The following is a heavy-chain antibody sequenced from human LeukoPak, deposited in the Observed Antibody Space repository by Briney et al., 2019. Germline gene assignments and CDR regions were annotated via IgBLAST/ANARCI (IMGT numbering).Heavy chain of an antibody. J-gene: IGHJ4*02. CDR2: ISSDGSST. CDR1: GFTFSSYW. V-gene: IGHV3-74*01. CDR3: AREYSSSWSDYDDY. Sequence: GGSLRLSCAASGFTFSSYWMNWVRQAPGKGLVWVSRISSDGSSTSYADSVKGRFTVSRDNAKNTLYLQMNSLRAEDTAVYYCAREYSSSWSDYDDYWGQGTLVTVT. D-gene: IGHD6-13*01.